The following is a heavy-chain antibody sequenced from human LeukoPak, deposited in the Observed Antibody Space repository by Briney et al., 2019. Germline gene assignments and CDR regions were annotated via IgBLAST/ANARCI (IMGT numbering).Heavy chain of an antibody. J-gene: IGHJ4*02. CDR3: AKDLLAAAVDY. Sequence: GRSLRLSCAASGFTFSSYVMHWVRQAPGKGLEWVAVISYDGSNKYYADSVKGRFTISRDNSKNTLYLQMNSLRAEDTAVYYCAKDLLAAAVDYWGQGTLVTVSS. V-gene: IGHV3-30*18. CDR2: ISYDGSNK. D-gene: IGHD6-13*01. CDR1: GFTFSSYV.